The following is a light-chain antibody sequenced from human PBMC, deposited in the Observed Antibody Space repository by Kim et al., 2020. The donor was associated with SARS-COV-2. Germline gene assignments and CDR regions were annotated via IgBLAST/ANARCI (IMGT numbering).Light chain of an antibody. J-gene: IGLJ3*02. CDR2: EDH. V-gene: IGLV6-57*03. CDR3: QSYDNTNWV. Sequence: GKTVTISCTRRSGSIASSYVQWFQQRPASAPTTVIYEDHHRPSGVPDRFSGSTDRSSNSASLTISGLEFEDEADYYCQSYDNTNWVLGGGTKLTVL. CDR1: SGSIASSY.